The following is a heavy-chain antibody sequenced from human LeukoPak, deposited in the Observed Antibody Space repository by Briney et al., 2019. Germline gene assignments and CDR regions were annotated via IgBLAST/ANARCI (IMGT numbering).Heavy chain of an antibody. V-gene: IGHV3-30*03. J-gene: IGHJ6*02. Sequence: GGSLRLSCAASGFTFSSYGMHWVRQAPGKGLEWVAVISYDGSNKYYADSVKGRFTTSRDNSKNTLYLQMNSLRAEDTAVYYCARGLAPAGIWRGGDYYYGLDVWGQGTTVTVSS. CDR1: GFTFSSYG. CDR2: ISYDGSNK. D-gene: IGHD6-13*01. CDR3: ARGLAPAGIWRGGDYYYGLDV.